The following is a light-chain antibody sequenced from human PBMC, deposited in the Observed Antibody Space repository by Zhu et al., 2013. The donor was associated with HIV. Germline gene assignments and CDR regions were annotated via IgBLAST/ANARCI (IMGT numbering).Light chain of an antibody. V-gene: IGLV8-61*01. CDR3: GLYLGNGISV. J-gene: IGLJ3*02. CDR1: SGSVSTSDY. Sequence: QTVVTQEPSFSVSPGGTITLTCGLSSGSVSTSDYPSWYQQTPGQAPRTLMYATNGRSFGVPDRFSGSILGNKAALTITGAQADDESDYYCGLYLGNGISVFGGGTKLTVL. CDR2: ATN.